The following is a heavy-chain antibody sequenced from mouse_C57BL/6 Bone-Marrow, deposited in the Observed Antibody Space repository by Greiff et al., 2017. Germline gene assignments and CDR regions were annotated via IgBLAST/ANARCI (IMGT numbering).Heavy chain of an antibody. CDR3: ARLGYYGSSYYADY. D-gene: IGHD1-1*01. V-gene: IGHV1-80*01. CDR1: GYAFSSYW. J-gene: IGHJ2*01. CDR2: IYPGDGDT. Sequence: VQLQQSGAELVKPGASVKISCKASGYAFSSYWMNWVKQRPGKGLEWIGQIYPGDGDTNYNGKFKGKATLTADKSSSTAYMQLSSLTSEDSAVYFCARLGYYGSSYYADYWGQGTTLTVAS.